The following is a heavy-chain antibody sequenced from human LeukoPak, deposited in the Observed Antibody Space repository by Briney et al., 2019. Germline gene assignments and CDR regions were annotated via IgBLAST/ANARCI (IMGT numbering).Heavy chain of an antibody. D-gene: IGHD5-18*01. CDR2: IKQDGSEK. CDR1: GFTFSSYW. Sequence: PGGSLRLSCAASGFTFSSYWMSWVRQAPGKGLEWVANIKQDGSEKYYVDSVKGRFTISRDNAKNSLYLQMNSLRAEDTAVYYCARGQDQRDTAMPWDCYYYYMDVWGKGTTVTVSS. CDR3: ARGQDQRDTAMPWDCYYYYMDV. J-gene: IGHJ6*03. V-gene: IGHV3-7*01.